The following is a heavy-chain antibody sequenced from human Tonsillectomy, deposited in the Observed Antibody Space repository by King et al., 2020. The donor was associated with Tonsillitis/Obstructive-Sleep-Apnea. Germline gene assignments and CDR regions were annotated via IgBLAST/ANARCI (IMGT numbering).Heavy chain of an antibody. CDR1: ESNLSTYW. V-gene: IGHV5-51*01. Sequence: QLVQSGAEVKKPGESLKIPCEGFESNLSTYWIGWVRQVPGKGLEWMGNIYPGDPDSRYNPPFRGQVTIPADKSINTAYLQWSSLKASDTAMYYCARRRQLDDSFDSWGQGTLITVSS. J-gene: IGHJ4*02. D-gene: IGHD6-6*01. CDR3: ARRRQLDDSFDS. CDR2: IYPGDPDS.